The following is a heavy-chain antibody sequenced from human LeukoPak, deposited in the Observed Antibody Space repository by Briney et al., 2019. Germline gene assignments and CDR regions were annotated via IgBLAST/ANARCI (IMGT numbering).Heavy chain of an antibody. Sequence: SETLSLTCAVYGGSFSGYYWSWIRQPPGKGLEWIGEISTNYNPSLKSRVTISVDTSKNQFSLKLSSVTAADTAVYYCARGHYYDSSGYYSNRGFDYWGQGTLVTVSS. CDR1: GGSFSGYY. CDR2: IST. D-gene: IGHD3-22*01. V-gene: IGHV4-34*01. CDR3: ARGHYYDSSGYYSNRGFDY. J-gene: IGHJ4*02.